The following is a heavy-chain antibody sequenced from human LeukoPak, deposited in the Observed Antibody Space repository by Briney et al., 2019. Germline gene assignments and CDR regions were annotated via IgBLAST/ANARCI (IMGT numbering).Heavy chain of an antibody. D-gene: IGHD2-21*01. J-gene: IGHJ5*02. Sequence: ASVKVSCKASGGTFSSYAISWVRQAPGQGLEWMGGIIPIFGTANYAQKFQGRVTITADESTSTAYMELSSLRSEDTAAYYCARGPILLSGFDPWGQGTLVTVSS. CDR3: ARGPILLSGFDP. CDR2: IIPIFGTA. CDR1: GGTFSSYA. V-gene: IGHV1-69*13.